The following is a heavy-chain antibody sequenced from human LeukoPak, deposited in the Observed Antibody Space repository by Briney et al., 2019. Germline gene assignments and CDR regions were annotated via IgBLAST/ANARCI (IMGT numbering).Heavy chain of an antibody. CDR1: GFTFSGNH. J-gene: IGHJ4*02. D-gene: IGHD5-24*01. V-gene: IGHV3-66*02. CDR3: VRDPRDGYGHFDY. CDR2: IYSDGDT. Sequence: GGSLRLSCVVSGFTFSGNHMNWVRQAPGKGLEWVSVIYSDGDTYYADSVKGRFTISRDNSKNTLYLQMNSLKPEDTAVYYCVRDPRDGYGHFDYWGPGTLVTVSS.